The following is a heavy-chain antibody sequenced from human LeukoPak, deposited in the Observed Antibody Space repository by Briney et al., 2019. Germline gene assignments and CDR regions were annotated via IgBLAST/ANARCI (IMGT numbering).Heavy chain of an antibody. V-gene: IGHV3-48*01. CDR3: AREGYYDFWSANPVGYMDV. D-gene: IGHD3-3*01. CDR1: GFTFSSYS. CDR2: ISGSSSTI. J-gene: IGHJ6*03. Sequence: PGGSLRLSCAASGFTFSSYSMNWVRQAPGKGLEWVSYISGSSSTIYYADSVKGRFTISRDNAKNSLYLQMNSLRAEDTAVYYCAREGYYDFWSANPVGYMDVWGKGTTVTVSS.